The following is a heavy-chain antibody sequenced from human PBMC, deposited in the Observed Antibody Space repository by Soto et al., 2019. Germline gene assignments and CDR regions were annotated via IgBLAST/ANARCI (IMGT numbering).Heavy chain of an antibody. Sequence: SETLSLTCTVSGGSMSSSNWWNWVRQPPGKGLEWIGEAHHSGRTNYSPSLKSRVTISVDRSKNQFSLKLSSVTAADTAVYYCARVPGYWGQGTLVTVSS. CDR1: GGSMSSSNW. CDR3: ARVPGY. J-gene: IGHJ4*02. V-gene: IGHV4-4*02. CDR2: AHHSGRT.